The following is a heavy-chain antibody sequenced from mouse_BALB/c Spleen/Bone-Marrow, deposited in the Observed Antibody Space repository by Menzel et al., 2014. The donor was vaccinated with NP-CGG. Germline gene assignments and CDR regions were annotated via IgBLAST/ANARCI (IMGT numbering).Heavy chain of an antibody. CDR3: TRSNGNWFAY. J-gene: IGHJ3*01. CDR1: GYTFTSYY. CDR2: INPSNGGT. Sequence: QAQLKESGAELVKPGASVKLSCKASGYTFTSYYIYWVKQRPGQGLEWIGEINPSNGGTNFNEKFKSKATLTVDKSSSTAYMQLSSLTSEDSAVYYCTRSNGNWFAYWGQGTLVTVSA. V-gene: IGHV1S81*02. D-gene: IGHD2-1*01.